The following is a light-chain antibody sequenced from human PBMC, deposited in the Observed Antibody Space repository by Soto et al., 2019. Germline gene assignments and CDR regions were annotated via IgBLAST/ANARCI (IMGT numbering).Light chain of an antibody. V-gene: IGKV1-5*03. CDR2: KAS. CDR1: QSIDAW. J-gene: IGKJ1*01. CDR3: QQYKNYWT. Sequence: DIQMTQSPSTLSASVGDRVTITCRASQSIDAWLAWYQQKPGKAPKLLIYKASSLESGVPSRFSGSGSGTEFTLTISSLQPDDSATYYCQQYKNYWTFGQGTKVEIK.